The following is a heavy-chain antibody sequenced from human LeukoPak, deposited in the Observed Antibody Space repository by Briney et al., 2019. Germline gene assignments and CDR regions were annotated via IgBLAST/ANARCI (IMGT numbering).Heavy chain of an antibody. Sequence: GGSLRLSCVASGASVSTNYMSWVRQAPGKGLEWVSLIFIGGATHYADSVKGRFTISRDSTKNTLYLQMNSLRAEDTAVYYCARDSRLSYYDTSGYYSDWGQGTLVTVSS. CDR3: ARDSRLSYYDTSGYYSD. CDR1: GASVSTNY. J-gene: IGHJ4*02. D-gene: IGHD3-22*01. V-gene: IGHV3-53*01. CDR2: IFIGGAT.